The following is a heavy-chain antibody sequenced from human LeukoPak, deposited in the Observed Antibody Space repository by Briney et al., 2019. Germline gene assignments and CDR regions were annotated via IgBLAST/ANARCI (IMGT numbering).Heavy chain of an antibody. CDR1: GGSISSSSYY. D-gene: IGHD6-13*01. J-gene: IGHJ4*02. CDR2: IYTSGST. Sequence: PSETLSLTCTVSGGSISSSSYYWSWIRQPAGKGLEWIGRIYTSGSTNYNPSLKSRVTMSVDTSKNQFSLKLSSVTAADTAVYYCARGEISSSWYRHFDYWGQGTLVTVSS. V-gene: IGHV4-61*02. CDR3: ARGEISSSWYRHFDY.